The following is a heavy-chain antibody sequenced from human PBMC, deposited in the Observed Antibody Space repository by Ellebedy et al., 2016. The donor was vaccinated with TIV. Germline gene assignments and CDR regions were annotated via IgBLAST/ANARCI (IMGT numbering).Heavy chain of an antibody. CDR1: GGSFSGYY. CDR3: ARGTGKDIVVVPAAKGGNYYMDV. D-gene: IGHD2-2*01. Sequence: SETLSLXXAVYGGSFSGYYWSWIRQPPGKGLEWIGEINHSGSTNYNPSLKSRVTISVDTSKNQFSLKLSSVTAADTAVYYCARGTGKDIVVVPAAKGGNYYMDVWGKGTTVTVSS. V-gene: IGHV4-34*01. CDR2: INHSGST. J-gene: IGHJ6*03.